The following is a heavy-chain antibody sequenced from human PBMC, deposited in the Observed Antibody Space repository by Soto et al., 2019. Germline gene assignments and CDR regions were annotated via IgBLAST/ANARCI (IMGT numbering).Heavy chain of an antibody. J-gene: IGHJ6*02. Sequence: GGSLRLSCAACGFIFTRFCMSWVRQPPGKGLEWVATINHFGSEKYYVGSVRGRFAISRDNAKNSLSLQMNSLRAEDTAVYYCARAPGDYSTYGGPFRDRYGMDVWGQGTTVTVSS. CDR1: GFIFTRFC. V-gene: IGHV3-7*03. CDR3: ARAPGDYSTYGGPFRDRYGMDV. D-gene: IGHD4-4*01. CDR2: INHFGSEK.